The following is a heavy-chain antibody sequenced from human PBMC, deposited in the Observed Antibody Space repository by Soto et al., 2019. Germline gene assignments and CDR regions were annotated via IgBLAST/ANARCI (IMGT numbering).Heavy chain of an antibody. CDR3: AHIEYCSGGSCYRTFDY. V-gene: IGHV2-5*02. CDR1: GFSLSTSGVG. CDR2: IYWDDDK. J-gene: IGHJ4*02. D-gene: IGHD2-15*01. Sequence: SGPTLVQPTQTLTLTCTFSGFSLSTSGVGVGWIRQPPGKALEWLALIYWDDDKRYSPSLKSRLTITKDTSKNQVVLTMTNMDPLDTATYYCAHIEYCSGGSCYRTFDYWGQGTLVTVSS.